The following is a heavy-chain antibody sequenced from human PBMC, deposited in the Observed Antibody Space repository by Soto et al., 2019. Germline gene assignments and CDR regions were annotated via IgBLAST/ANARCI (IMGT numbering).Heavy chain of an antibody. J-gene: IGHJ5*02. D-gene: IGHD3-3*01. CDR1: GGPVNGYY. V-gene: IGHV4-34*01. CDR3: ATRITVFGLLLPPFDP. CDR2: INHTGGT. Sequence: SETLSLTCAVYGGPVNGYYWNWIRQPPGKGLEWIGEINHTGGTHYNPSLKRRVTMSVDTSKNQFSLRLSAVTAADTAIYYCATRITVFGLLLPPFDPWGQGTQVTIAS.